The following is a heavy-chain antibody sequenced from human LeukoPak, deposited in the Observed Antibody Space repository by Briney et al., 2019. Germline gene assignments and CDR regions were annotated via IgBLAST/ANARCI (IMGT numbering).Heavy chain of an antibody. CDR3: ARVYCSSTSCPFDY. D-gene: IGHD2-2*01. J-gene: IGHJ4*02. CDR2: INAGNGNT. CDR1: GYTFTSYA. V-gene: IGHV1-3*01. Sequence: ASVKVSCKASGYTFTSYAMHWVRQAPGQRLEWMGWINAGNGNTKYSQKFQGRDTITRDTSASTAYMELSSLRSEDTAVYYCARVYCSSTSCPFDYWGQGTLVTVSS.